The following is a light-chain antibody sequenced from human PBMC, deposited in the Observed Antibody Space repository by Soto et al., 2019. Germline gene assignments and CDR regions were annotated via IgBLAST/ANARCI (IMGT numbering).Light chain of an antibody. J-gene: IGLJ1*01. CDR2: EGT. CDR1: SSDVGSYNL. Sequence: QSVLTQPASGSGAPGQSITISCTGTSSDVGSYNLVSWYQQHPGKAPKLMIYEGTKRPSGVSDRFSGSRPGNTASLTISGLQAEDEADYYCCSYASSSTYVFGTGTKVTVL. CDR3: CSYASSSTYV. V-gene: IGLV2-23*01.